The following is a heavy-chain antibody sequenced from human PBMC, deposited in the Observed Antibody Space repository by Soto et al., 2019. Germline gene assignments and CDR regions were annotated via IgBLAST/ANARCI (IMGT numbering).Heavy chain of an antibody. Sequence: SQTLSLTCAISGDSVSSNSAAWNWIRQSPSRGLEWLGRTYYRSKWYNDYAVSVESRITINPDTSKNQFSLQLNSVTPEDTAVYYCARESPYLWGATYYFDYWGQGTLVTVSS. CDR2: TYYRSKWYN. CDR1: GDSVSSNSAA. J-gene: IGHJ4*02. CDR3: ARESPYLWGATYYFDY. V-gene: IGHV6-1*01. D-gene: IGHD1-26*01.